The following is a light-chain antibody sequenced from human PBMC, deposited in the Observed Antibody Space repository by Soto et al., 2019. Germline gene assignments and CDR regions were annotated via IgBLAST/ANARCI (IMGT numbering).Light chain of an antibody. Sequence: IQLTQSPSSLSASVGDRVTITCRASQGISSYLAWYQQKPGKAPKLLIYAASPLQSGVPSRFSASGSGTDFTLPITTRQPEDFATYNCHQFNSNPHTLGGGTKGYIK. CDR1: QGISSY. CDR2: AAS. V-gene: IGKV1-9*01. J-gene: IGKJ4*01. CDR3: HQFNSNPHT.